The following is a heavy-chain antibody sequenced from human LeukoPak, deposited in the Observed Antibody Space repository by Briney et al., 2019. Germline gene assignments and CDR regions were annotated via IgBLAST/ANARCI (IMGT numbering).Heavy chain of an antibody. CDR3: AREGTPIWYYYMDV. Sequence: GSVKVSCKTSGYTFTSYGINWVRQAPGQGLEWMGWISSFNGKTNYAQKLQGRVTLTTDTSTSTAYMELRSLRSDDTAVYYCAREGTPIWYYYMDVWGKGTTVTVSS. J-gene: IGHJ6*03. CDR1: GYTFTSYG. D-gene: IGHD3-10*01. V-gene: IGHV1-18*01. CDR2: ISSFNGKT.